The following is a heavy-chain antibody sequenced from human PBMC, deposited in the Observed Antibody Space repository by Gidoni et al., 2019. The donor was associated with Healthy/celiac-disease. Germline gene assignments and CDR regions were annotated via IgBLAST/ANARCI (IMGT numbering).Heavy chain of an antibody. D-gene: IGHD6-25*01. CDR2: ISYDGSNK. CDR1: GFTFSSYG. V-gene: IGHV3-30*18. Sequence: QVQLVESGGGVVQPVRSLRLSCAASGFTFSSYGMHWVRQAPGKGLEWVAVISYDGSNKYYADSVKGRFTISRDNSKNTLYLQMNSLRAEDTAVYYCAKGGQRPDYWGQGTLVTVSS. J-gene: IGHJ4*02. CDR3: AKGGQRPDY.